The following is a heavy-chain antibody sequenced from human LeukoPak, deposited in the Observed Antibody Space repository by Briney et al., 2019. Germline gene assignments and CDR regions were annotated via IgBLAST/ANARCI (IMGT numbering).Heavy chain of an antibody. CDR2: IKQDGSEK. CDR1: GFTFDDYA. D-gene: IGHD3-10*01. CDR3: ASLPYYYGSGSYPGDY. J-gene: IGHJ4*02. V-gene: IGHV3-7*01. Sequence: GRSLRLSCAASGFTFDDYAMHWVRQAPGKGLEWVANIKQDGSEKYYVDSVKGRFTISRDNAKNSLYLQMNSLRAEDTAVYYCASLPYYYGSGSYPGDYWGQGTLVTVSS.